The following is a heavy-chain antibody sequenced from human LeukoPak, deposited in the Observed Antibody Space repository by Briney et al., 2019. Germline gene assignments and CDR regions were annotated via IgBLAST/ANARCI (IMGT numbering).Heavy chain of an antibody. CDR1: GFTFSDYY. V-gene: IGHV3-11*01. D-gene: IGHD2-2*01. CDR2: ISSSGSTI. J-gene: IGHJ4*02. Sequence: GRSLRLSCAAPGFTFSDYYMSWIRQAPGKGLERVSYISSSGSTIYYADSVKGRFTISRDNAKNSLYLQMNSLRAEDTAVYYCARENVLVPTAKDYFDYWGQGTLVTVS. CDR3: ARENVLVPTAKDYFDY.